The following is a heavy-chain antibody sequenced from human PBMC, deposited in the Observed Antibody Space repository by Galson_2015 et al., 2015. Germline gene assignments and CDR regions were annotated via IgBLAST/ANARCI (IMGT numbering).Heavy chain of an antibody. Sequence: SLRLSCAASGFTFSSYAMHWVRQAPGKGLEWEAVISYDGSNKYYADSVKGRFTISRDNSKNTLYLQMNSLRAEDTAVYYCAALWGSYRYETTSSFDYWGQGTLVTVSS. J-gene: IGHJ4*02. D-gene: IGHD3-16*02. CDR3: AALWGSYRYETTSSFDY. V-gene: IGHV3-30-3*01. CDR2: ISYDGSNK. CDR1: GFTFSSYA.